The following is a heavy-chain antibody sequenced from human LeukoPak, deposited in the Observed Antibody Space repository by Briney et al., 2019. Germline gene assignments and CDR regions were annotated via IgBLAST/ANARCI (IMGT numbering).Heavy chain of an antibody. J-gene: IGHJ5*02. CDR3: ARDRIAVAGTSKGFDP. CDR2: ISAYNGNT. Sequence: AASVKVSCKASGYTFTSYGISWVRQAPGQGLEWMGWISAYNGNTNYAQKLQGRVTMTTDTSTSTAYMELRSLRSDDTAVYYCARDRIAVAGTSKGFDPWGQGTLVTVSS. CDR1: GYTFTSYG. V-gene: IGHV1-18*01. D-gene: IGHD6-19*01.